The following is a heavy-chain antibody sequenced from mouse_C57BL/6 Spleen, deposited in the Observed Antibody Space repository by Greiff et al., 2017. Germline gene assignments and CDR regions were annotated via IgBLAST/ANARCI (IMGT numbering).Heavy chain of an antibody. CDR2: IYPSDSET. V-gene: IGHV1-61*01. J-gene: IGHJ3*01. CDR1: GYTFTSYW. CDR3: ARRATMVTTGFAY. Sequence: QVQLQQPGAELVRPGSSVKLSCKASGYTFTSYWMDWVKQRPGQGLEWIGNIYPSDSETHYNQKFKDKATLTVDKSSSTAYMQLSSLTSEDSAVYYGARRATMVTTGFAYWGQGTLVTVSA. D-gene: IGHD2-2*01.